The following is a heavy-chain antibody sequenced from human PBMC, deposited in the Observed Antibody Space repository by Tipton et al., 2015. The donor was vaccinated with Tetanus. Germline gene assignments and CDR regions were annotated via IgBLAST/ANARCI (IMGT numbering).Heavy chain of an antibody. CDR2: IKQDGSEK. CDR1: GFTLSTYW. CDR3: AKAHYYDSSSYYFDN. J-gene: IGHJ4*02. Sequence: SGFTLSTYWMSWVRQAPGKGLEWVASIKQDGSEKYYVDSVKGRFTISRDNAKNSLHLQMNSLTAEDTALYYCAKAHYYDSSSYYFDNWGQGTLVTVSS. V-gene: IGHV3-7*03. D-gene: IGHD3-22*01.